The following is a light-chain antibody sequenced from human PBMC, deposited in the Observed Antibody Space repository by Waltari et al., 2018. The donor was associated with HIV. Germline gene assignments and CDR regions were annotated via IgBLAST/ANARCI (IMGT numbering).Light chain of an antibody. CDR2: EVS. CDR3: SSYTSSSTLV. Sequence: QSALTQPASVSGSPGPSITISCTGTSRAVGGYNSVSWFQQPPGKAPQLMIYEVSNRPSGVSNRFSGSKSGNTASLTISGLQAEDEADYYCSSYTSSSTLVFGTGTKVTVL. V-gene: IGLV2-14*01. CDR1: SRAVGGYNS. J-gene: IGLJ1*01.